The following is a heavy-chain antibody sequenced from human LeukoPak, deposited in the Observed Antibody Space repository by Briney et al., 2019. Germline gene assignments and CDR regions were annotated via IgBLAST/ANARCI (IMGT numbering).Heavy chain of an antibody. CDR1: GFTFSSYA. Sequence: GGSLRLSCAASGFTFSSYAMSWVRQAPGKGLEWVSAISGSGGSTYYADSVKGRFTISRDNSKNTLYLQMNSLRAEDTAVYYCAKDNYDSSGYHLGDYWGQGTLVTVSS. J-gene: IGHJ4*02. V-gene: IGHV3-23*01. CDR3: AKDNYDSSGYHLGDY. D-gene: IGHD3-22*01. CDR2: ISGSGGST.